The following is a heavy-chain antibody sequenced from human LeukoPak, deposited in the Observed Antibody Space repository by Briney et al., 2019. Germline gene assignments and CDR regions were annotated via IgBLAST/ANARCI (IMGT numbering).Heavy chain of an antibody. CDR2: ISISGGST. V-gene: IGHV3-23*01. J-gene: IGHJ4*02. CDR1: GFTFSSHA. D-gene: IGHD4-17*01. CDR3: ANEIRPNDH. Sequence: PGGSLRLSCAASGFTFSSHAMSWVRQAPGKGLEWVSAISISGGSTYYADSVKGRFTISRDNSKNTLYLQMNSQRPEDTAVYYCANEIRPNDHWGQGTLVTVSS.